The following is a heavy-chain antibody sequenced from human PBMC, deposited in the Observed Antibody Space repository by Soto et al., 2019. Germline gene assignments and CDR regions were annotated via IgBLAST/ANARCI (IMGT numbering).Heavy chain of an antibody. CDR3: AKDVRYSYFDY. J-gene: IGHJ4*02. V-gene: IGHV3-23*04. CDR2: ISGSGGST. CDR1: GFTVSSNY. Sequence: EVQLVESGGGLIQPGGSLRLSCAASGFTVSSNYMSWVRQAPGKGLEWVSVISGSGGSTYYADSVKGRFTISRDNSKNTLYLQMNSLRAEDTAVYYCAKDVRYSYFDYWGQGTLVTVSS. D-gene: IGHD5-18*01.